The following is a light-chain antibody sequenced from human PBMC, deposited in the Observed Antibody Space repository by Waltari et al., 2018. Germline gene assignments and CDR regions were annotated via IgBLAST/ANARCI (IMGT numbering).Light chain of an antibody. CDR3: TSYTPSFTVV. J-gene: IGLJ2*01. CDR2: GVN. Sequence: QSALTQPASVSGSPGQSITIPCPGTSSDIGGYNYVSWFQQHPGSAPKPIIYGVNNRPSGISNRFSGSKSGNTASLIISGLQAEDESHYYCTSYTPSFTVVFGGGTKLTVL. CDR1: SSDIGGYNY. V-gene: IGLV2-14*03.